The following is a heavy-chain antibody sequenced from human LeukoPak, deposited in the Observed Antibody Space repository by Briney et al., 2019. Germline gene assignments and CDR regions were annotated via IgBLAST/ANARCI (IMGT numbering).Heavy chain of an antibody. D-gene: IGHD4-17*01. CDR2: ICGGGGST. CDR3: AKTGRTYGDYPDY. CDR1: GFSFSSYA. Sequence: GGSLRLSCAASGFSFSSYAMSWVRQAPGKGLEWVSTICGGGGSTYYPDSVKGRFTFSRDNSKNTVYLQMNSLGAEDTAVYYCAKTGRTYGDYPDYWGQGTLVTVSS. V-gene: IGHV3-23*01. J-gene: IGHJ4*02.